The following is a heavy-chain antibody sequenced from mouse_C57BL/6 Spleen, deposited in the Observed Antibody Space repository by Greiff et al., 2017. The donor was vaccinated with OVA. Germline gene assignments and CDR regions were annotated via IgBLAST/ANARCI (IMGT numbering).Heavy chain of an antibody. CDR3: ARRREDGCYGYFDV. J-gene: IGHJ1*03. CDR2: TYWDDDK. D-gene: IGHD2-3*01. V-gene: IGHV8-12*01. CDR1: GFSLSTSGMG. Sequence: QVTLKESGPGILQSSQTLSLTCSFSGFSLSTSGMGVSWIRQPSGKGLEWLAHTYWDDDKRYNPFLKRRLTISKDTSRNQVFLKITSVDTADTATYYCARRREDGCYGYFDVWGTGTTVTVSS.